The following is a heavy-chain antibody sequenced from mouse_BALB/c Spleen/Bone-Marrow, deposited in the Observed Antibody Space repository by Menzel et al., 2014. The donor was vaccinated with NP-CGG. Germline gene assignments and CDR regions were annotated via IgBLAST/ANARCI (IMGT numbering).Heavy chain of an antibody. CDR3: ARIYGNFKAMDY. CDR2: IWGGGST. V-gene: IGHV2-6-4*01. J-gene: IGHJ4*01. D-gene: IGHD2-1*01. CDR1: GFSLSRYS. Sequence: VKVVESGPSLVAPSQSLSITCTVSGFSLSRYSVHWVRQPPGKGLEWLGMIWGGGSTDYNSALKSRLIISKDNSKSQVFLKMNSLQTDDTAMYYCARIYGNFKAMDYWGQGTSVTVSS.